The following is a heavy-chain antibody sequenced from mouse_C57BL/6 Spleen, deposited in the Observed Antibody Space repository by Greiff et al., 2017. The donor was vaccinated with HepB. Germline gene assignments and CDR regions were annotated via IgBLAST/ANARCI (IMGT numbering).Heavy chain of an antibody. CDR3: AYDGAYWYFDV. J-gene: IGHJ1*03. CDR1: GYTFTSYW. CDR2: IDPNSGGT. Sequence: QVQLKQSGAELVKPGASVKLSCKASGYTFTSYWMHWVKQRPGRGLEWIGRIDPNSGGTKYNEKFKSKATLTVDKPSSTAYMQLSSLTSEDSAVYYCAYDGAYWYFDVWGTGTTVTVSS. V-gene: IGHV1-72*01. D-gene: IGHD2-14*01.